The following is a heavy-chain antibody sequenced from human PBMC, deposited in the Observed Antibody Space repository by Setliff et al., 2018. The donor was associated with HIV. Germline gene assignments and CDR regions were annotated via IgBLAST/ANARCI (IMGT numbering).Heavy chain of an antibody. CDR3: ARGSTSSWSYHYMDV. CDR2: INPSGGST. D-gene: IGHD6-6*01. Sequence: GASVKVSCKASGYTFTSYHMYWVRQAPGQGLEWMGAINPSGGSTRYAQKFQGRVTITRDTSASTAYMELSSLRSEDTAVYFCARGSTSSWSYHYMDVWGKGTTVTVSS. V-gene: IGHV1-46*01. J-gene: IGHJ6*03. CDR1: GYTFTSYH.